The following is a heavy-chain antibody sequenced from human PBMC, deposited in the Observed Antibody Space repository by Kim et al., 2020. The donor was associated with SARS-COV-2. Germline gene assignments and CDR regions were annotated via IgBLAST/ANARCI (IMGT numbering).Heavy chain of an antibody. CDR3: ARGIGTMVRGVIITSKRRFDY. CDR2: MNPNSGNT. CDR1: GYTFTSYD. D-gene: IGHD3-10*01. J-gene: IGHJ4*02. Sequence: ASVKVSCKASGYTFTSYDINWVRQATGQGLEWMGWMNPNSGNTGYAQKFQGRVTMTRNTSISTAYMELSSLRSEDTAVYYCARGIGTMVRGVIITSKRRFDYWGQGTLVTVSS. V-gene: IGHV1-8*01.